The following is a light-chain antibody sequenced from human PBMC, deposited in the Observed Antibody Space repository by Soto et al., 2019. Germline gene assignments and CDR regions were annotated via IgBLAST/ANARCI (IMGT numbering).Light chain of an antibody. V-gene: IGKV1-39*01. Sequence: QMPQSPSSLSASLGDRVTLTCAASQSIAGYLSWYQQRKGKAPKFLIYSASSLQRGVPSRFSGSGYGTDVSLTINGLQPEDFATYFCQQSFSVPITFGQGTRLEIK. J-gene: IGKJ5*01. CDR2: SAS. CDR1: QSIAGY. CDR3: QQSFSVPIT.